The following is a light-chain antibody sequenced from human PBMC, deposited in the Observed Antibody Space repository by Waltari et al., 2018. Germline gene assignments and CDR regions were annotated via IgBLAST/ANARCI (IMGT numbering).Light chain of an antibody. CDR3: QQSIQWPYT. CDR2: GVS. J-gene: IGKJ2*01. CDR1: QSVNRN. Sequence: DIAMTQSPATLPLYPGERATLSCRASQSVNRNLAWYQQKPGQPPRLLIYGVSSRATGIPDRFTGSGSGMEFTLTISSLEPEDVGIYHCQQSIQWPYTFGQGTKVEIK. V-gene: IGKV3D-15*01.